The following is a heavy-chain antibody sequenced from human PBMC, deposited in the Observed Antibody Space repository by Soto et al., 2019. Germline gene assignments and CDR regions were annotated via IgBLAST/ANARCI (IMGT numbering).Heavy chain of an antibody. Sequence: ASVKVSCKASGGTFSSYTISWVRQAPGQGLEWMGRIIPILGIANYAQKFQGRVTITADKSTSTAYMELSSLRSEDPAVYYCARELFGEQSGRFDYWGQGTLVTVSS. J-gene: IGHJ4*02. CDR3: ARELFGEQSGRFDY. CDR1: GGTFSSYT. V-gene: IGHV1-69*04. CDR2: IIPILGIA. D-gene: IGHD3-10*01.